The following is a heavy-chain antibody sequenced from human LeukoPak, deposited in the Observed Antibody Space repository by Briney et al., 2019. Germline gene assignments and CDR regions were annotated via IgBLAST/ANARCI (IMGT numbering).Heavy chain of an antibody. CDR2: ISGSGGST. Sequence: GGSLRLSCAASGFTFSSYAMSWVRQAPGKGLEWVSAISGSGGSTYYADSVKGRFTISRDNSKNTLYLQMNSLRAEDTAVYYCASVRGYSYGLYFDYWGQGTLVTVSS. V-gene: IGHV3-23*01. CDR3: ASVRGYSYGLYFDY. CDR1: GFTFSSYA. J-gene: IGHJ4*02. D-gene: IGHD5-18*01.